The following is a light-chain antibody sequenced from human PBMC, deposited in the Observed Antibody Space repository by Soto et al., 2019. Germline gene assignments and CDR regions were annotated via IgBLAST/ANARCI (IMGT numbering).Light chain of an antibody. CDR2: DVT. CDR1: SSDVGNYNY. V-gene: IGLV2-14*01. Sequence: QSALTQPASVSGSPGQSITISCTGTSSDVGNYNYVSWYQQHPGKAPKLMIYDVTNRASGVSTRFSGSKSGNTASLTSSGLQAEDEADYYCSSYTSTSAPGVFGGGTKLTVL. J-gene: IGLJ2*01. CDR3: SSYTSTSAPGV.